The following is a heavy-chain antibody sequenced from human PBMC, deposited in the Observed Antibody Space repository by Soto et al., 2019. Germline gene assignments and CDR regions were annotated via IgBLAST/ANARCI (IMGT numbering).Heavy chain of an antibody. V-gene: IGHV1-46*03. D-gene: IGHD2-2*02. J-gene: IGHJ4*02. CDR2: INPSGGST. CDR3: ARGEDGVLPAAIRRRYFDY. Sequence: QVQLVQSGAEVKKPGASVKVSCKASGYTFTSYYMHWVRQAPGQGLEWMGIINPSGGSTSYAQKFQGRVTMTRDTSTSTVYKELSSLRSEDTAVYYCARGEDGVLPAAIRRRYFDYWGQGTLLTVSS. CDR1: GYTFTSYY.